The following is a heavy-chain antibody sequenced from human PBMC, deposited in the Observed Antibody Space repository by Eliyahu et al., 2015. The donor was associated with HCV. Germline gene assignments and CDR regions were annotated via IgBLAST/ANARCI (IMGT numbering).Heavy chain of an antibody. J-gene: IGHJ3*02. CDR1: GFSLSXSGER. Sequence: QVTLKESGPALVKPTQTLTLTCTFSGFSLSXSGERMSWIRQPPGKALEWLARIDWDDDKFYSTSLKTRLTISKDTSKNQVVLTMTNMDPVDTATYYCVRMGQWPARWGPLDIWGQGTMVSVSS. V-gene: IGHV2-70*04. CDR3: VRMGQWPARWGPLDI. CDR2: IDWDDDK. D-gene: IGHD6-19*01.